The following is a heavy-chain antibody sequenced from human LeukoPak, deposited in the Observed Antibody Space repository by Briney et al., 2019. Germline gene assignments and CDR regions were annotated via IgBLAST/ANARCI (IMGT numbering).Heavy chain of an antibody. CDR2: ISGKYETT. D-gene: IGHD6-19*01. CDR3: AKDLYTVPGACDF. J-gene: IGHJ4*02. V-gene: IGHV3-23*01. Sequence: SGGSLRLSCAASGFSFTSYAVSWVRQAPGKGLEWISGISGKYETTYYADSAEGRFTISSDISKNTVYLEMKSLKVEDAAVYYCAKDLYTVPGACDFWGQGAPVTVSS. CDR1: GFSFTSYA.